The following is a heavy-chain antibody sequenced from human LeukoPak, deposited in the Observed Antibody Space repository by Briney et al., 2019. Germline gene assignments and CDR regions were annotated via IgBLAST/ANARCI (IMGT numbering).Heavy chain of an antibody. V-gene: IGHV4-59*01. J-gene: IGHJ6*03. CDR3: ARGLVSSSTWYSTYYYFFYMDF. CDR2: VDHTGST. CDR1: GGSFSGYY. Sequence: KPSETLSLTCAVYGGSFSGYYWTWIRQPPGKGLEWIGYVDHTGSTKFNPSLNGRVSISRDTSKNFFSLRLRSVTAADTAVYFCARGLVSSSTWYSTYYYFFYMDFWGKGTTVTVSS. D-gene: IGHD4-11*01.